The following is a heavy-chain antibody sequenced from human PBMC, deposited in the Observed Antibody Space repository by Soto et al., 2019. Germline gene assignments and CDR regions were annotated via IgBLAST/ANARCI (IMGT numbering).Heavy chain of an antibody. CDR3: ARRIVGDTDFDY. CDR1: CGSFSGYY. Sequence: SESLSHTFAFYCGSFSGYYGSGIRQPPGKRREWIGEINHSGSTNYNPSLKSRVTISVDTSKKQFSLKLSSVTAAETAVYYSARRIVGDTDFDYCRQGNMVVFSS. J-gene: IGHJ4*02. CDR2: INHSGST. V-gene: IGHV4-34*01. D-gene: IGHD1-26*01.